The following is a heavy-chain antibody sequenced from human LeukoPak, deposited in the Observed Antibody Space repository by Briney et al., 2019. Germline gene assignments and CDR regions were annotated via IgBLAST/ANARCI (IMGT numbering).Heavy chain of an antibody. V-gene: IGHV1-46*01. CDR1: GYTFTSYY. CDR3: ARELAWSGYIGLARNWFDP. Sequence: ASVKVSCKASGYTFTSYYMHWVRQAPGQGLEWMGIINPSGGSTSYAQKFQGRVTMTRDTSTSTVYMELSSLRSEDTAVYYCARELAWSGYIGLARNWFDPWGQGTLVTVSS. CDR2: INPSGGST. D-gene: IGHD3-3*01. J-gene: IGHJ5*02.